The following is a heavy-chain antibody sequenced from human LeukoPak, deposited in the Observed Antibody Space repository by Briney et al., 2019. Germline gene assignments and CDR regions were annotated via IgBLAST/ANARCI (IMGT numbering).Heavy chain of an antibody. D-gene: IGHD6-13*01. CDR2: IYPGDSDT. CDR3: ARRSYSSSGGGWFDP. Sequence: GESLKISCKGSGYSFTSYWISWVRQMPGKGLEWMGIIYPGDSDTRYSPSFQGQVTISADKSISTAYLQWSSLKASDTAMYYCARRSYSSSGGGWFDPWGQGTLVTVSS. CDR1: GYSFTSYW. J-gene: IGHJ5*02. V-gene: IGHV5-51*01.